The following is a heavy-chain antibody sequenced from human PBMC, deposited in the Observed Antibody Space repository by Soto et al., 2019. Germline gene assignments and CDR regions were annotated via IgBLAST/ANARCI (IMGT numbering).Heavy chain of an antibody. CDR1: GGSFSGYY. Sequence: SETLSLTCAVYGGSFSGYYWSWIRQPPGKGLEWIGEINHSGSTNYNPSLKSRVTISVDTSKNQFSLKLSSVTAADTAVYYCARVFRWLRLSTQRSNYFDYWGQGTLVTVSS. CDR3: ARVFRWLRLSTQRSNYFDY. CDR2: INHSGST. D-gene: IGHD5-12*01. V-gene: IGHV4-34*01. J-gene: IGHJ4*02.